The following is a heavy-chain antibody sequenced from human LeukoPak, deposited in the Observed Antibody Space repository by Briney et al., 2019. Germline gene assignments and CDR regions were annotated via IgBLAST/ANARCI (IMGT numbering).Heavy chain of an antibody. J-gene: IGHJ4*02. CDR3: ARDAGGSPLGFFDY. V-gene: IGHV3-30*04. D-gene: IGHD2-15*01. CDR1: GLTFSSYA. CDR2: ISYDGSNK. Sequence: QAGGSLRLSCAASGLTFSSYAMHWVRQAPGKGLEWVAVISYDGSNKYYADSVKGRFTISRDNSKNTLYLQMNSLRAEDTAVYYCARDAGGSPLGFFDYWGQGTLVTVSS.